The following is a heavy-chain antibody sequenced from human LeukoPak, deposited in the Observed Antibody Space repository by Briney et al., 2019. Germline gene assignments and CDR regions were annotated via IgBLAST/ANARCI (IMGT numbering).Heavy chain of an antibody. D-gene: IGHD1-26*01. J-gene: IGHJ3*02. Sequence: GGSLRLSCAASGFTFSGSAMHWVRQASGKGLEWVGRIRSKANSYATAYAASVKGRFTISRDDSKNSLYLQMNSLKTEDTAVYYCVRRRVGVAPASDMWGQGTTVTVSS. CDR2: IRSKANSYAT. CDR3: VRRRVGVAPASDM. CDR1: GFTFSGSA. V-gene: IGHV3-73*01.